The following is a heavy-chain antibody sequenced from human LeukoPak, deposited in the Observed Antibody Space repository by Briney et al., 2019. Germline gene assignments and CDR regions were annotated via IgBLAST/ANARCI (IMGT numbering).Heavy chain of an antibody. CDR1: GFTFSSHT. D-gene: IGHD3-10*01. V-gene: IGHV3-23*01. J-gene: IGHJ2*01. Sequence: GGSLRLSCVASGFTFSSHTMSWVRQAPGKGLEWVSGISGCGGRTYYADSVKGRFTISRDNSKNTLYLQMNSLRVEDTAVYYCARPRGNYWYFDLWGRGTLVTVSS. CDR2: ISGCGGRT. CDR3: ARPRGNYWYFDL.